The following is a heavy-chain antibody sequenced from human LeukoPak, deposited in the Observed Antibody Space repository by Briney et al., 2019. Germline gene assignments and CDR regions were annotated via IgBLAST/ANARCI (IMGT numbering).Heavy chain of an antibody. D-gene: IGHD2-8*01. Sequence: GGSLRLSCAVSGFRFSSYNMNWVRQAPGEGLEWGSAISSGSGYMYYADSVKGRFTISRDNAKNSLYLQMNSLRAEDTAVYYCARAGLYAVSGLDYWGQGTLVTVSS. CDR3: ARAGLYAVSGLDY. CDR2: ISSGSGYM. V-gene: IGHV3-21*01. CDR1: GFRFSSYN. J-gene: IGHJ4*02.